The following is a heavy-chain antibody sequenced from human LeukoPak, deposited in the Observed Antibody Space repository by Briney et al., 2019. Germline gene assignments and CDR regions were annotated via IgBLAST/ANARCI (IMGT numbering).Heavy chain of an antibody. CDR1: GVSISSGGYS. Sequence: SETLSLTCAVSGVSISSGGYSWSWIRQPPGKGLEWIGYIYHSGSTYYNPSLKSRVAISVDRSKNQFSLKLSSVTAADTAVYYCARGRDGYNLAHLDYWGQGTLVTVSS. CDR2: IYHSGST. J-gene: IGHJ4*02. CDR3: ARGRDGYNLAHLDY. V-gene: IGHV4-30-2*01. D-gene: IGHD5-24*01.